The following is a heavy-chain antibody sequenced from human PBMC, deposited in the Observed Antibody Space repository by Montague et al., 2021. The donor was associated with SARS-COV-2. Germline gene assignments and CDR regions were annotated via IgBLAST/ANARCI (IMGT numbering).Heavy chain of an antibody. CDR3: VRYSGWFYFDF. J-gene: IGHJ4*02. Sequence: CAISGDSVSSNSVAWSWLRQSPSRGLEWLGRTYYRSKWYSDYAPSARGRLTVNPDASKNEFSLELNYVTPEDTAVYYCVRYSGWFYFDFWDQGTLVTVSS. D-gene: IGHD6-19*01. CDR2: TYYRSKWYS. CDR1: GDSVSSNSVA. V-gene: IGHV6-1*01.